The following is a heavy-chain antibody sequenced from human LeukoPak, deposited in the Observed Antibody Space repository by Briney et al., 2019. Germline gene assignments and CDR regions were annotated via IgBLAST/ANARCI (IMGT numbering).Heavy chain of an antibody. CDR3: ARGSDYVSSGSYVPINYFDY. CDR1: GYTFTGYY. J-gene: IGHJ4*02. Sequence: GASVTVSFKASGYTFTGYYMHWVRQAPGQGREWMGWINPNSGGTNYAQKFQGRVTMTRDTSISTAYMELSRLRSDDTAVYYCARGSDYVSSGSYVPINYFDYWGQGTLVTVSS. V-gene: IGHV1-2*02. D-gene: IGHD3-16*01. CDR2: INPNSGGT.